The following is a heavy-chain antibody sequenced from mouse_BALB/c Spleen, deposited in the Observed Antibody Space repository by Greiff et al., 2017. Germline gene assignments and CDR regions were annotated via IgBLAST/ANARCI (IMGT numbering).Heavy chain of an antibody. CDR3: ARDGRYDVYFDY. Sequence: EVQGVESGPGLVKPSQSLSLTCTVTGYSITSDYAWNWIRQFPGNKLEWMGYISYSGSTSYNPSLKSRISITRDTSKNQFFLQLNSVTTEDTATYYCARDGRYDVYFDYWGQGTTLTVSS. CDR1: GYSITSDYA. V-gene: IGHV3-2*02. D-gene: IGHD2-14*01. CDR2: ISYSGST. J-gene: IGHJ2*01.